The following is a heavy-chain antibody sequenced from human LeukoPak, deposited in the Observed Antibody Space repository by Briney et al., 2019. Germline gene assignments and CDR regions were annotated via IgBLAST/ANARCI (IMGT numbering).Heavy chain of an antibody. D-gene: IGHD6-13*01. V-gene: IGHV4-38-2*02. J-gene: IGHJ5*02. Sequence: SVTLSLTCKVSGYSIRSGYYWGWIRQPPGEGLEWIGSIYHSGSTYYNPSLKSRVTISVDTSTNQFSLKLSSVTAADMAVYYCARTYSLAAGLDPWGQGTLVTVSS. CDR2: IYHSGST. CDR1: GYSIRSGYY. CDR3: ARTYSLAAGLDP.